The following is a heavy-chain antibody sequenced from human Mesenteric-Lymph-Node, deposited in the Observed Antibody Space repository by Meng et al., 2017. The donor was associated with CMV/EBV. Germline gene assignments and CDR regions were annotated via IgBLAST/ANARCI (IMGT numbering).Heavy chain of an antibody. CDR2: IYSGDNA. CDR1: GFTVSDNY. Sequence: GESLKISCAVSGFTVSDNYMSWVRQAPGKGLEWVSIIYSGDNADYADSVNGRFTIFRDNSKNTLYLQMNSLRAEDTAVYYCARGEDFWSGYFSYNWFDPWGQGTLVTVSS. D-gene: IGHD3-3*01. J-gene: IGHJ5*02. V-gene: IGHV3-53*01. CDR3: ARGEDFWSGYFSYNWFDP.